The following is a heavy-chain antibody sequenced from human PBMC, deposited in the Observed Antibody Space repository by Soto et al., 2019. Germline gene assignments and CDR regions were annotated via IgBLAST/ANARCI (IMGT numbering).Heavy chain of an antibody. CDR2: IYPDDSDT. V-gene: IGHV5-51*01. D-gene: IGHD5-18*01. J-gene: IGHJ4*02. CDR3: ARQGKYNYGSNDY. Sequence: GESLKISCKGSGYSFTSYWIGWVRQMPGKGLEWMGIIYPDDSDTRYSPSFQGRVIMSADKSISTAYLQWSGLKASDTAMYYFARQGKYNYGSNDYWGQGPMVTVFS. CDR1: GYSFTSYW.